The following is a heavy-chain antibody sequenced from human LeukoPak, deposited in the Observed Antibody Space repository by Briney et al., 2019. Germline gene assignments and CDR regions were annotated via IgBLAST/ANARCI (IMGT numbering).Heavy chain of an antibody. J-gene: IGHJ3*02. V-gene: IGHV3-23*01. CDR3: AKDLYCSGGSCYRTVTDAFDI. CDR1: GFTFSSYA. D-gene: IGHD2-15*01. CDR2: ISGSGGST. Sequence: PGGSLRLSCAASGFTFSSYAMSWVRQGPGKGLEWVSAISGSGGSTYYADSVKGRFTISRDNSKNTLYLQMNSLRAEDTAVYYCAKDLYCSGGSCYRTVTDAFDIWGQGTMVTVSS.